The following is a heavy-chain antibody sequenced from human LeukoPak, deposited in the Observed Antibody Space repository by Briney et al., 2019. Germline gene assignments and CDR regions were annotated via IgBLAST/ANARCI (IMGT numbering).Heavy chain of an antibody. CDR3: AREPGGDGYSFDY. Sequence: ASVKVSCKASGGTFSSYAISWVRQAPGQGLEWMGRIIPTLGIANYAQKFQGRVTITADKSTSTAYMELSSLRSEDTAVYYCAREPGGDGYSFDYWGQGTLVTVSS. J-gene: IGHJ4*02. CDR1: GGTFSSYA. CDR2: IIPTLGIA. D-gene: IGHD5-24*01. V-gene: IGHV1-69*04.